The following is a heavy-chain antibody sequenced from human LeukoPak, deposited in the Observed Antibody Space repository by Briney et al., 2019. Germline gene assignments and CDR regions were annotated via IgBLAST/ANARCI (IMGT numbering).Heavy chain of an antibody. V-gene: IGHV3-7*01. J-gene: IGHJ4*02. CDR3: ARDLSGPSFY. D-gene: IGHD2-15*01. CDR1: GFRFSGIG. Sequence: GGSLRLSCAASGFRFSGIGMHWVRQAPGKGLEWVVNIKQDGSETYSVDSVKGRFTISRDNAKNSLYLQMNGLRAEDTAVYYCARDLSGPSFYWGQGTLVTVSS. CDR2: IKQDGSET.